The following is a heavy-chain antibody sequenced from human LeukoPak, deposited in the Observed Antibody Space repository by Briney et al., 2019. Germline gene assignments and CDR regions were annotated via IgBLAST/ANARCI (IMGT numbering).Heavy chain of an antibody. Sequence: PSETLSLTCTVSGGSISSYYWSWIRQPPGKGLEWIGYICYSGSTNYNPSLKSRVTISVDTSKNQFSLKLSSVTAADTAVYYCARVSRQWLAPPYYSDYMDVWGKGSSASVSS. D-gene: IGHD6-19*01. J-gene: IGHJ6*03. CDR3: ARVSRQWLAPPYYSDYMDV. V-gene: IGHV4-59*01. CDR2: ICYSGST. CDR1: GGSISSYY.